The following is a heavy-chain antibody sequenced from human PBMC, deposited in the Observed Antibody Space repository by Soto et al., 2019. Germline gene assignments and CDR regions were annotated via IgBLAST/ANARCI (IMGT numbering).Heavy chain of an antibody. CDR2: ISWNSGSI. Sequence: GGSLRLSCAASGFTFDDYAMHWVRQAPGKGLEWVSGISWNSGSIGYADSVKGRFTISRDNAKNSLYLQMNSLRAEDTALYYCAKDNATAAHYYYYYYMDVWGKGTTVTVSS. D-gene: IGHD6-6*01. J-gene: IGHJ6*03. CDR3: AKDNATAAHYYYYYYMDV. CDR1: GFTFDDYA. V-gene: IGHV3-9*01.